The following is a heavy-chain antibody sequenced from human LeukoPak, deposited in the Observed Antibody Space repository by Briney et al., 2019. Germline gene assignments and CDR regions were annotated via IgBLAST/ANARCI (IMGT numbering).Heavy chain of an antibody. Sequence: SETLSLTCAVYGGSFSGYYWSWIRQPPGKGLEWIGEINHSGSTNYNPSLKSRVTISVDTSKNQFSLKLSSVTAADTAVYYCSRGRLARGSYFDYWGQGILVTVSS. CDR2: INHSGST. V-gene: IGHV4-34*01. J-gene: IGHJ4*02. CDR3: SRGRLARGSYFDY. D-gene: IGHD3-10*01. CDR1: GGSFSGYY.